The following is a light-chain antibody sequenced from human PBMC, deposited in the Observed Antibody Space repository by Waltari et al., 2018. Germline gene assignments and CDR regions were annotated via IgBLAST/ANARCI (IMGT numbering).Light chain of an antibody. CDR2: WAS. Sequence: VMTQSPDSLAVSLGERATINCKSSQSVLYSSNNKNYLAWYQQKPGQPPKLLIYWASTRESGVPDRFSGSASGTDFTLTISSLQAEDVAVYYCQQYYSAPYTFGQGTKLEIK. CDR3: QQYYSAPYT. CDR1: QSVLYSSNNKNY. V-gene: IGKV4-1*01. J-gene: IGKJ2*01.